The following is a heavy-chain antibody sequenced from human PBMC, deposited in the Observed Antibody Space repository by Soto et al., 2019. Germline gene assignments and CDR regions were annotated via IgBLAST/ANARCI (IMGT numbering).Heavy chain of an antibody. Sequence: SETLSLTCTVSGGSISSYYWSWIRQPPGKGLEWIGYIYYSGSTNYNPSLKSRVTISVDTSKNQFSLKLSSVTDADTAVYYCGRWYSSCWSHYISFDYWGQGTLVTVSS. D-gene: IGHD6-13*01. V-gene: IGHV4-59*01. CDR3: GRWYSSCWSHYISFDY. CDR1: GGSISSYY. J-gene: IGHJ4*02. CDR2: IYYSGST.